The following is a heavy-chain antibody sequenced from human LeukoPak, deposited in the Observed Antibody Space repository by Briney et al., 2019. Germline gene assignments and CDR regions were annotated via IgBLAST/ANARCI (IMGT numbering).Heavy chain of an antibody. V-gene: IGHV5-51*01. CDR3: ARPRTHDSSAYYHY. D-gene: IGHD3-22*01. CDR1: GYRFSSYW. CDR2: IYPGDSDT. J-gene: IGHJ4*02. Sequence: GESLQISCKGSGYRFSSYWIGWVRQMPGKGLEGMGIIYPGDSDTRYSPSFQGQVTISADKSISTAYLQWSSLKASDTAMYYCARPRTHDSSAYYHYWGQGTLVTVSS.